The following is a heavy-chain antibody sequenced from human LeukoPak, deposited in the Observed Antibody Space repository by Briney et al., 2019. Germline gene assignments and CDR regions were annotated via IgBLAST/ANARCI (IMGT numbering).Heavy chain of an antibody. CDR1: GYTFTSYY. V-gene: IGHV1-46*01. D-gene: IGHD3-16*02. J-gene: IGHJ6*03. CDR3: ARDMWDYVWGSYRTPPNYYYMDV. CDR2: INPSGGST. Sequence: ASVKVSCKASGYTFTSYYMHWVRQAPGQGLEWMGIINPSGGSTSYAQKFQGRVTMTRDVSTSTVYMELSSLRSEDTAVYYCARDMWDYVWGSYRTPPNYYYMDVWGKGTTVTVSS.